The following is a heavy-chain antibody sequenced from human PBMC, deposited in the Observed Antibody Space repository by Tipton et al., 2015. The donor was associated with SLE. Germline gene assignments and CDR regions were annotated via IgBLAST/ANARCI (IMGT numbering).Heavy chain of an antibody. V-gene: IGHV4-34*01. J-gene: IGHJ4*02. CDR1: GGSLSGHY. Sequence: TLSLTCAVYGGSLSGHYWSWIRQSPGKGLECIGESNDSGKTNYNSALKSRATISVDTSRNQFSLSLTSVTAKDTAVYYCARGGGYDSLDYWGQGTPVTVSS. CDR3: ARGGGYDSLDY. CDR2: SNDSGKT. D-gene: IGHD5-12*01.